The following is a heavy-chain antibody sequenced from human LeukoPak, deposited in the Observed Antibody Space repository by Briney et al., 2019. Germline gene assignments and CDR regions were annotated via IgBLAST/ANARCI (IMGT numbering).Heavy chain of an antibody. D-gene: IGHD3-9*01. Sequence: PSETLSLTCTVSGYSITSGYHWAWIRQPPGKGLEWIGSIYHHGSTFYNPSVQSRVTISVDTSKNQFSLMLGSVTAADTAVYYCARDRRSHYDILTGYLNDAFDIWGQGTMVTVSS. J-gene: IGHJ3*02. V-gene: IGHV4-38-2*02. CDR2: IYHHGST. CDR1: GYSITSGYH. CDR3: ARDRRSHYDILTGYLNDAFDI.